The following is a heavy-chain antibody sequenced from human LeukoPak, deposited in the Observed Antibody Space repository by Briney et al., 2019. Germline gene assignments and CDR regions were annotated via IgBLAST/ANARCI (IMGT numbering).Heavy chain of an antibody. J-gene: IGHJ4*02. Sequence: GGSLRLSCAASGFTVSTCGMHWVRQAPGKGQEWVAVISNDGSNKYYADSVKGRFTISRDNSKNTLYLQMNSLRAEDSAVYYCAKGEYTYGPGSFDYWGQGTLVTVSS. CDR3: AKGEYTYGPGSFDY. CDR1: GFTVSTCG. CDR2: ISNDGSNK. D-gene: IGHD3-10*01. V-gene: IGHV3-30*18.